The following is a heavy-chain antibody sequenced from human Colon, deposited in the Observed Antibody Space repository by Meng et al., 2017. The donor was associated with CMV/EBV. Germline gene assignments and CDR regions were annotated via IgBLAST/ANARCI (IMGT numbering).Heavy chain of an antibody. Sequence: GESLKISCAASGFSFSYFWMHWVRQPPGKGLEWVARIRNRPRGYTTEYAASVKGRFTISRDDSKNSLYLQMNSLKTEDTALYYCADLGGAFGLDVWGQGTTVTVSS. J-gene: IGHJ6*02. CDR1: GFSFSYFW. CDR2: IRNRPRGYTT. V-gene: IGHV3-72*01. CDR3: ADLGGAFGLDV.